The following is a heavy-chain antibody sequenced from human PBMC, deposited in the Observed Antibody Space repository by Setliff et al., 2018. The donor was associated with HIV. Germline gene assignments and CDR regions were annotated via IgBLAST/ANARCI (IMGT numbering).Heavy chain of an antibody. CDR1: GFTFGEYA. Sequence: GGSLRLSCTASGFTFGEYAMRWVRQAPGKGLEWGGFIRSKAYGGTTEYAASVKCRFTVSRDDSKSIAYLQINSLKTEDTAVYYCTRDKGYAFDIWSQGTMVTVSS. CDR3: TRDKGYAFDI. J-gene: IGHJ3*02. V-gene: IGHV3-49*04. D-gene: IGHD5-18*01. CDR2: IRSKAYGGTT.